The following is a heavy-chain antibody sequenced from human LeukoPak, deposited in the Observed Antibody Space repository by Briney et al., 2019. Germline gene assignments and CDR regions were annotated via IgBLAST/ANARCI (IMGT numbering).Heavy chain of an antibody. D-gene: IGHD3-10*01. J-gene: IGHJ6*04. CDR2: IYYSGST. CDR1: GGSISSGDYY. V-gene: IGHV4-30-4*01. CDR3: ARDWVVLLWFGELSHGMDV. Sequence: PSETLSLTCTVSGGSISSGDYYWSWIRQPPGKGLASIGYIYYSGSTYYNPSLKSRVTISVDTSKNQFSLKLSSVTAADTAVYYCARDWVVLLWFGELSHGMDVWGKGTTVTVSS.